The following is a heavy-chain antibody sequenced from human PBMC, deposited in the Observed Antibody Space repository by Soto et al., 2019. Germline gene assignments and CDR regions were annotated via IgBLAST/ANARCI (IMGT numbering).Heavy chain of an antibody. CDR2: IYYSGST. CDR1: GGSISSYY. Sequence: SETLSLTCTVSGGSISSYYWSWIRQHPGKGLEWIGYIYYSGSTNYNPSLKSRVTISVDTSKNQFSLKLSPVTAADTAVYYCARDVLGYCSGGSCYSGRLFDPWGQGTLVTVSS. D-gene: IGHD2-15*01. CDR3: ARDVLGYCSGGSCYSGRLFDP. J-gene: IGHJ5*02. V-gene: IGHV4-59*01.